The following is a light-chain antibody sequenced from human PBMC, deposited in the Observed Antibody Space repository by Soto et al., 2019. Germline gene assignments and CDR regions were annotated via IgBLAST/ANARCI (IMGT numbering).Light chain of an antibody. CDR2: DVS. Sequence: QSVLTQPASVSGSPGQSITISCAGTSSDAGGYNYVSWYQQHPGKAPKLMIYDVSNRPSGVSNRFSGSKSGNTASLTISGLQAEDEADYYCSSYTSSSTLEVFGTGTKVTVL. CDR1: SSDAGGYNY. CDR3: SSYTSSSTLEV. V-gene: IGLV2-14*01. J-gene: IGLJ1*01.